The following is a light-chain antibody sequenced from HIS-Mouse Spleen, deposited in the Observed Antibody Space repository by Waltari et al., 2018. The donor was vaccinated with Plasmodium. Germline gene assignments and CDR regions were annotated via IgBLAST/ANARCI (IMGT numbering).Light chain of an antibody. Sequence: QSVLTQPPSVSAAPGQKVTISCSGSSSNIGNNYVSWYQQLPGTAPKLLIYDNNNRPSGSPDRFSGSKSGTSATLGITGLQTGDEADYYCGTWDSSLSAGVVFGGGTKLTVL. CDR1: SSNIGNNY. J-gene: IGLJ2*01. CDR3: GTWDSSLSAGVV. CDR2: DNN. V-gene: IGLV1-51*01.